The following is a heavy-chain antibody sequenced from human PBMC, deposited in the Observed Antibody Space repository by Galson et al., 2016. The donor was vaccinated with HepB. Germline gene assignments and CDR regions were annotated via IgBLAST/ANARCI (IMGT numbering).Heavy chain of an antibody. D-gene: IGHD6-13*01. J-gene: IGHJ6*03. V-gene: IGHV3-21*01. CDR2: ISSGSSYI. CDR3: ARTAGQQLADSYLDV. Sequence: SLRLSCAASGFTFSSYSMNWVRQAPGKGLEWVSFISSGSSYIYYADSLKGRFTVSRDNAKNSLYLQMNSLRVEEPAVYYCARTAGQQLADSYLDVWGQGTTVTVSS. CDR1: GFTFSSYS.